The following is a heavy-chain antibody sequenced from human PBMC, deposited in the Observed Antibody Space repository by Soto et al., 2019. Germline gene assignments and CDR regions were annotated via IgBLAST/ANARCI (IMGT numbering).Heavy chain of an antibody. D-gene: IGHD2-2*01. Sequence: SETLSLTCIVSGDSISSSSYYWVWIRKPPGKGLEWIGSIYYSGTTYYNPSLESRVTISIDTSKNQFSLKLSSVTAADTAVYYCARGVIVVVPAATYYYYYYMDVWGKGTTVTVSS. CDR3: ARGVIVVVPAATYYYYYYMDV. V-gene: IGHV4-39*01. CDR2: IYYSGTT. CDR1: GDSISSSSYY. J-gene: IGHJ6*03.